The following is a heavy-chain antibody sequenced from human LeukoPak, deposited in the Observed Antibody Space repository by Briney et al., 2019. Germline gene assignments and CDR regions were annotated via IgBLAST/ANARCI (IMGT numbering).Heavy chain of an antibody. CDR1: GGTFSSYA. CDR3: AREGMVRTFDY. V-gene: IGHV1-69*04. CDR2: IIPILGIA. J-gene: IGHJ4*02. Sequence: PVKVSCKASGGTFSSYAISWVRQAPGQGLEWMGRIIPILGIANYAQKFQGRVTITADKSTSTAYMELSSLRSEDTAVYYCAREGMVRTFDYWGQGTLVTVSS. D-gene: IGHD3-10*01.